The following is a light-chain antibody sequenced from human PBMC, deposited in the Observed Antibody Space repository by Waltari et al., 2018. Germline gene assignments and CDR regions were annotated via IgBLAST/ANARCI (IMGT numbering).Light chain of an antibody. J-gene: IGKJ2*01. CDR3: QQYGSSVMYT. V-gene: IGKV3-20*01. CDR2: GAS. Sequence: RASQSLTKRYLAWYQQKPGQAPRLLIYGASSRATGIPDRFSGSGSGTDFTLTISRLEPEDFAVYYCQQYGSSVMYTFGQGTKLEIK. CDR1: QSLTKRY.